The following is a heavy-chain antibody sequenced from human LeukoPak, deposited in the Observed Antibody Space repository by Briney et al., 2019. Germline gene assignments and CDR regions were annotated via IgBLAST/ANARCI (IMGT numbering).Heavy chain of an antibody. D-gene: IGHD3-10*01. J-gene: IGHJ6*02. CDR3: ARDLRYGLGSFDPFYYYGMDV. Sequence: SETLSLTCTVSGGSISVYHWSWIRQPPGKGLEWIGYIDDSGSTNYNPSLKSRVTISIDPSRNQFSLNLDSVTAADTAVYYCARDLRYGLGSFDPFYYYGMDVWGQGTTVTVSS. V-gene: IGHV4-59*01. CDR1: GGSISVYH. CDR2: IDDSGST.